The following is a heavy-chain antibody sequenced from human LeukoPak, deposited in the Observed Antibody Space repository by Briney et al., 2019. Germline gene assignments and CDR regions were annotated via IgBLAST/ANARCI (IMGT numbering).Heavy chain of an antibody. CDR1: GFTFSTYW. CDR3: ARDSTWLLDY. CDR2: MRRDGNEI. Sequence: GGSLRLSCSASGFTFSTYWMSWVRQAPGKGLEWVANMRRDGNEIYYLDSVRGRFTISRDNAKNVLYLQMNSLRADDTAVYFCARDSTWLLDYWGQGTLITVSS. J-gene: IGHJ4*02. D-gene: IGHD6-19*01. V-gene: IGHV3-7*03.